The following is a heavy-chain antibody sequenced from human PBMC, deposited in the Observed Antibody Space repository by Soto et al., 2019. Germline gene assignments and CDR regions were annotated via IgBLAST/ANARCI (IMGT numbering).Heavy chain of an antibody. CDR3: ARGGRYRYAMDV. CDR2: IYHSGTT. J-gene: IGHJ6*02. V-gene: IGHV4-59*01. CDR1: GGSLSPYY. Sequence: QVQLQESGPGLVKPSETLSLTCTVSGGSLSPYYWSWIRQPPGKGLEWIGYIYHSGTTNYNPSLESRVPISVDTSKNHFSLKLSSVTAAATAVYDSARGGRYRYAMDVWGQGTTVSVSS. D-gene: IGHD1-1*01.